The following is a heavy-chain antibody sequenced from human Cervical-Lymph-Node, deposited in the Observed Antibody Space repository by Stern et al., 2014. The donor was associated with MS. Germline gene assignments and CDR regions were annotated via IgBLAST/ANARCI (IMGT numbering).Heavy chain of an antibody. CDR2: ISSSSNYI. D-gene: IGHD1-14*01. J-gene: IGHJ4*02. CDR3: ASAPETAPQYFDS. CDR1: GFTFSTYT. V-gene: IGHV3-21*01. Sequence: QLVQSGGGLVKPGGSLRLSCAGSGFTFSTYTMNWVRQAPGKGLEWVSSISSSSNYIYYADSVKGRFTISRDNAKNSLFLQTSSLRAEDTAVYYCASAPETAPQYFDSWGQGTLLTVSS.